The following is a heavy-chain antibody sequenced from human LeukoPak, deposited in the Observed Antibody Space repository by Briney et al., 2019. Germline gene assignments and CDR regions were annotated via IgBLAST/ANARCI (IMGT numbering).Heavy chain of an antibody. Sequence: GGSLRLSCAASGFTFSSYEMNWVRQAPGKGLEWVSYISSSGSTIYYAHSVKGRFTISRDKAKNSLYLQMNSLRAEYTAVYYCARYDDSSQGFDYWGQGTLVSVSS. CDR2: ISSSGSTI. CDR3: ARYDDSSQGFDY. D-gene: IGHD3-22*01. J-gene: IGHJ4*02. CDR1: GFTFSSYE. V-gene: IGHV3-48*03.